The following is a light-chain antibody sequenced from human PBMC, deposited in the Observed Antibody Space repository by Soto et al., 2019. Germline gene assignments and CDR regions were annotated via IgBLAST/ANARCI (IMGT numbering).Light chain of an antibody. Sequence: EIVLTQSPGTLSLSPGERATLSCRSSQSVSSSYLAWYQHKPGQAPRLLIYDVSSRATGIPDRFSGSGSGTDFPLTISRREPEVFAVYYCQQYGSSPTFGQGTKVEIK. CDR3: QQYGSSPT. V-gene: IGKV3-20*01. CDR2: DVS. CDR1: QSVSSSY. J-gene: IGKJ1*01.